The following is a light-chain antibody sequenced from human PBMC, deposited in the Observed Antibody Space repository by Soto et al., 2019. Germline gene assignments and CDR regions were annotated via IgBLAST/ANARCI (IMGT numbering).Light chain of an antibody. CDR1: QGIGDT. V-gene: IGKV3-20*01. Sequence: EILMTHSPYSLSVSPGERAPLSCRASQGIGDTLAWYQHKPGQAPRLLIYGASSRATGIPDRFIGSGSGTHFTLTISRLEPEDFALYYCQQYGSSPRISFGQGTRLEIK. CDR2: GAS. J-gene: IGKJ5*01. CDR3: QQYGSSPRIS.